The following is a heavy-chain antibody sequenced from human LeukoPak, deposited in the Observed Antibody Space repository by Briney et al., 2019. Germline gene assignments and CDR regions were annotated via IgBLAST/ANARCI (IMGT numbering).Heavy chain of an antibody. D-gene: IGHD1/OR15-1a*01. CDR2: IYYCTST. CDR1: GGSISSGDYY. Sequence: TQALTCTVSGGSISSGDYYWSWIRQPPGQGLEWIGYIYYCTSTCYNPSFKSRVIISVDTSKNQFSLKLSSMTAADTAVYYCARERTYYFDYWGQGTSVTASS. CDR3: ARERTYYFDY. J-gene: IGHJ4*02. V-gene: IGHV4-30-4*01.